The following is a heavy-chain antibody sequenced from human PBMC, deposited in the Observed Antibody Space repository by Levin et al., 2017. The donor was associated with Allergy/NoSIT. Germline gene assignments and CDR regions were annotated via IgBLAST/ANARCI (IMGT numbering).Heavy chain of an antibody. CDR2: IYHSGST. CDR3: ARGGGYFPGQKYCSGGSCSEAAFDI. Sequence: SETLSLTCAVSGGSISSSNWWSWVRQPPGKGLEWIGEIYHSGSTNYNPSLKSRVTISVDKSKNQFSLKLSSVTAADTAVYYCARGGGYFPGQKYCSGGSCSEAAFDIWGQGTMVTVSS. D-gene: IGHD2-15*01. CDR1: GGSISSSNW. J-gene: IGHJ3*02. V-gene: IGHV4-4*02.